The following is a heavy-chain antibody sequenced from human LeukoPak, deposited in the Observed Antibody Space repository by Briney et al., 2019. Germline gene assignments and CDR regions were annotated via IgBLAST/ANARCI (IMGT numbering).Heavy chain of an antibody. CDR1: GFTFSSYG. D-gene: IGHD1-1*01. CDR2: IRYDGSNK. J-gene: IGHJ6*03. V-gene: IGHV3-30*02. CDR3: AKEYGYDYNYFYSMDV. Sequence: GGSLRLSRAASGFTFSSYGIHWVRQAPGKGLEWVAFIRYDGSNKYHADSVKGRFTISRDNSKNTVYLQMNSLRAEDTAVYFCAKEYGYDYNYFYSMDVWGKGTTVTISS.